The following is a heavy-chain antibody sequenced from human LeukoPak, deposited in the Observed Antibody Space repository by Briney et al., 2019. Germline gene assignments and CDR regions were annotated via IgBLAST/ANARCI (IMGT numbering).Heavy chain of an antibody. Sequence: GGSLRLSCAGSGFTFSSFSMNWLRQAPGKGLEWVSYISSTAESIYYADSVKGRFTISRDNAKISLYLQMNSLRAEDTAVYYCAREGWDSSGWYGYLWGQGTLVTVSS. CDR2: ISSTAESI. CDR3: AREGWDSSGWYGYL. CDR1: GFTFSSFS. V-gene: IGHV3-48*01. D-gene: IGHD6-19*01. J-gene: IGHJ4*02.